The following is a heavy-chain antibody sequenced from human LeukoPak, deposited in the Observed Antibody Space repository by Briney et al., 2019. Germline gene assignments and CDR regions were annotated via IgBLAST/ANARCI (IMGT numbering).Heavy chain of an antibody. CDR2: ISGSGGST. D-gene: IGHD3-22*01. Sequence: PGGSLGLSCAASGFTFSSYAMSWVRQAPGKGLEWVSAISGSGGSTYYADSVKGRFTISRDNSKNTLYLQMNSLRAEDTAVYYCAKAPYYYDSSGYYDYWGQGTLVTVSS. CDR3: AKAPYYYDSSGYYDY. V-gene: IGHV3-23*01. CDR1: GFTFSSYA. J-gene: IGHJ4*02.